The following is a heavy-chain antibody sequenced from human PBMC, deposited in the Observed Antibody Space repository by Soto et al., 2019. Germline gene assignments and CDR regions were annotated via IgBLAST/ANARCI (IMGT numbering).Heavy chain of an antibody. J-gene: IGHJ4*02. V-gene: IGHV5-51*01. CDR1: GYRFTNYW. Sequence: PGESLKISCKGSGYRFTNYWIGWVRQMPGKGLEWMGIIYPGDSDTRYSPSFQGQVTISADKSINTAYLQWSSLKASDTAMYYCARHFPYDSSGYFDYWGQGTLVTVSS. CDR2: IYPGDSDT. D-gene: IGHD3-22*01. CDR3: ARHFPYDSSGYFDY.